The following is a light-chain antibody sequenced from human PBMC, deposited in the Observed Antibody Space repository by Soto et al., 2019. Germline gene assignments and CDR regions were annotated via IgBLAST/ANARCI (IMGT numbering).Light chain of an antibody. V-gene: IGKV1-39*01. CDR1: RNINTY. Sequence: DIQMAQSPSSLSASVGDTITITCRASRNINTYLNWYQQKPGKAPKLLIFGASSLQSGVPSRFSGSGSRTDFTLTISTLQPGDFATYYCQHYTISGCTFGQGTKLEIK. CDR3: QHYTISGCT. CDR2: GAS. J-gene: IGKJ2*02.